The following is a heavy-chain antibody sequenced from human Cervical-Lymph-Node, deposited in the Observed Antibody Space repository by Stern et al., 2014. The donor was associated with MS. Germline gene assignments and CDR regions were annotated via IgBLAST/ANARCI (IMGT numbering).Heavy chain of an antibody. Sequence: QVQLQESGPGLVKPSETLSLTCTVSGDSISSTNYYWGWIRQPPGKGLEWTGSIRYGGSTYYNPSLRSRVTISLDTSQNQFSLKLSSVTAADTAVYYCGRSPRIASISGTDYWGQGTLVTVSS. V-gene: IGHV4-39*01. CDR3: GRSPRIASISGTDY. D-gene: IGHD2/OR15-2a*01. CDR1: GDSISSTNYY. J-gene: IGHJ4*02. CDR2: IRYGGST.